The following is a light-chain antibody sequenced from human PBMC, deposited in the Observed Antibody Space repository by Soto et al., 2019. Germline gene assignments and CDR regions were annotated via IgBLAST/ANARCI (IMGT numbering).Light chain of an antibody. CDR3: QQRSSWPGT. CDR2: DAS. CDR1: QNISSY. Sequence: ELVLTQSPATLSLSPGERATFSCRASQNISSYLAWYQQKPGQAPRLLIFDASNRATDIPARFGGSGSGTDFTLTISSLEPEDFAVYYCQQRSSWPGTFGQGTKVDIK. V-gene: IGKV3-11*01. J-gene: IGKJ2*02.